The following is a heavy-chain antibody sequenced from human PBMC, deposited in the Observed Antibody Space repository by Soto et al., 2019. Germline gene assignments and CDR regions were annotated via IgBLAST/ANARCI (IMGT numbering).Heavy chain of an antibody. Sequence: QVQLVESGGGVVQPGRSLRLSCAASGFTFSSYGMHWVRHAPGKGLEWVAVISYDGGNKYYADSVKGRFTISRDNSKNTLYLQINSLRAEDTAVYYCAKGDRIAAAGHFDSWGQGTLVTVSS. V-gene: IGHV3-30*18. CDR2: ISYDGGNK. D-gene: IGHD6-13*01. J-gene: IGHJ4*02. CDR3: AKGDRIAAAGHFDS. CDR1: GFTFSSYG.